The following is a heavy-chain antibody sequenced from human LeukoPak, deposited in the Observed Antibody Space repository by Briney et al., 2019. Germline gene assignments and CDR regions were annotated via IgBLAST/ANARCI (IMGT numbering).Heavy chain of an antibody. D-gene: IGHD5-18*01. CDR3: ARDRRQLWSFDY. CDR2: ISYDGSNK. Sequence: GGSLRLSCAASGFTFSSYAMHWVRQAPGKGLEWVAVISYDGSNKYYADSVKGRFTISRDNSKNTLYLQMNSLRAEDTAVYYCARDRRQLWSFDYWGQGTLVTVSS. J-gene: IGHJ4*02. V-gene: IGHV3-30-3*01. CDR1: GFTFSSYA.